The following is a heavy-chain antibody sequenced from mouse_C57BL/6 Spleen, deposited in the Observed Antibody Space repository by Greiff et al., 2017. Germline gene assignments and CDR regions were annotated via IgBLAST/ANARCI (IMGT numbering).Heavy chain of an antibody. CDR3: ARQGYGNYEFAY. CDR2: ISNGGGST. J-gene: IGHJ3*01. D-gene: IGHD2-1*01. CDR1: GFTFSDYY. V-gene: IGHV5-12*01. Sequence: EVQGVESGGGLVQPGGSLKLSCAASGFTFSDYYMYWVRQTPEKRLEWVAYISNGGGSTYYPDTVKGRFTISRDNAKNTLYLQMIRLKSEDTAMYYCARQGYGNYEFAYWGQGTLVTVSA.